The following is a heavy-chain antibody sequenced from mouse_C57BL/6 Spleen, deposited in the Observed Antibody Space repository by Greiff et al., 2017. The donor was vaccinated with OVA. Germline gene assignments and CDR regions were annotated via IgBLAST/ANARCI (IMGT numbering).Heavy chain of an antibody. Sequence: ESGPGLVKPSQSLSLTCSVTGYSITSGYYWNWIRQFPGNKLEWMGYISYDGSNNYNPSLKNRISITRDTSKNQFFLKLNSVTAEDTATYYCARDGVTTVVATDYAMDYWGQGTSVTVSS. D-gene: IGHD1-1*01. CDR2: ISYDGSN. V-gene: IGHV3-6*01. CDR3: ARDGVTTVVATDYAMDY. J-gene: IGHJ4*01. CDR1: GYSITSGYY.